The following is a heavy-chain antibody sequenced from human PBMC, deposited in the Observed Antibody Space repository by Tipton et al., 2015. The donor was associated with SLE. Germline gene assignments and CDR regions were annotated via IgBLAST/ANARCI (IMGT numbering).Heavy chain of an antibody. Sequence: TLSLTCSVSGGFIGSSSYYWGWIRPPPGKGLEWIGDISNSGRTYYNPSLKNRVTLSVDTSKNQFALNVSSVAASDTSVYYCARGPYCSGTSWYRSFDYWGQGTLVTVSS. CDR3: ARGPYCSGTSWYRSFDY. D-gene: IGHD2-2*01. CDR2: ISNSGRT. V-gene: IGHV4-39*06. J-gene: IGHJ4*02. CDR1: GGFIGSSSYY.